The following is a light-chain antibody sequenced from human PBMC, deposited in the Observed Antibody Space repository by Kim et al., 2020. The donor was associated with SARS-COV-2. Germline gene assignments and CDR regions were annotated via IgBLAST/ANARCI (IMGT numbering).Light chain of an antibody. CDR2: GAS. Sequence: EIVLTQSPGTLSLSPGERATLSCRASQSVTSRSLAWYQQRPGQAPRLLIFGASSRAAGIPDRFSGSGSGTDFTLTISRLEPEDFAVYYCHQYVTPPSTFGHGTKVDIK. V-gene: IGKV3-20*01. CDR3: HQYVTPPST. CDR1: QSVTSRS. J-gene: IGKJ1*01.